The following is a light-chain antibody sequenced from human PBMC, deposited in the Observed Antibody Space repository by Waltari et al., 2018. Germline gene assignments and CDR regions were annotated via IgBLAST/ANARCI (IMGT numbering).Light chain of an antibody. CDR2: EVS. CDR1: SSDVGGYNF. J-gene: IGLJ2*01. V-gene: IGLV2-14*01. Sequence: QSALTQPASVSGSPGQSITISCTGTSSDVGGYNFVSWYQQHPGKAPKLMIYEVSGRPPGVSNRFSGPKSGSTASLTNSGPQAEDEADYYCSSYTSSSTLVVFGGGTKLTVL. CDR3: SSYTSSSTLVV.